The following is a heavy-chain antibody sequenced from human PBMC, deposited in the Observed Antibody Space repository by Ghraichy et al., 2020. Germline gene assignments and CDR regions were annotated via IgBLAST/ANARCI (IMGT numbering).Heavy chain of an antibody. J-gene: IGHJ4*02. CDR3: ARADSGAYPPIDY. Sequence: GGSLRLSCAASGLTFSDHYMDWVRQAPGKGLEWVGRSRNKARGYTTEYAASVRGRFTVSRDDSKNSLYLQMNSLKTEDTAVYYCARADSGAYPPIDYWGQGTLVTVSS. D-gene: IGHD3-16*01. CDR2: SRNKARGYTT. V-gene: IGHV3-72*01. CDR1: GLTFSDHY.